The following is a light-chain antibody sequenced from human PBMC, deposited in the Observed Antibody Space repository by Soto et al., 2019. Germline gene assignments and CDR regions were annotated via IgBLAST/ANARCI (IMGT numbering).Light chain of an antibody. CDR2: AAS. Sequence: IRVTMSPVAFSAYTGDRVTITCRASQGISSYLAWYQQKPGKAPKLLIYAASTLQSGVPSRFSGSGSGTDFTLTISCFQSEDFAPYCCPVSSILPISFAGGAKVDIK. V-gene: IGKV1-8*01. CDR3: PVSSILPIS. CDR1: QGISSY. J-gene: IGKJ4*01.